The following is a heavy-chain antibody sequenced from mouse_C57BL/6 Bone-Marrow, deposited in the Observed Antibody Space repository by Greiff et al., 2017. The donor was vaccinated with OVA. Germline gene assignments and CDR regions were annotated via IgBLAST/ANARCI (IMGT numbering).Heavy chain of an antibody. V-gene: IGHV1-4*01. CDR3: ARVGLLWLYYVGY. D-gene: IGHD2-1*01. J-gene: IGHJ2*01. CDR1: GYTFTSYT. CDR2: INPSSGYT. Sequence: QVQLQQSGAELARPGASVKMSCKASGYTFTSYTMHWVKQRPGQGLEWIGYINPSSGYTKYNQKFKDKATLTADKSSSTAYMQLSSLTSEDSAVYYCARVGLLWLYYVGYWGQGTTLTVSS.